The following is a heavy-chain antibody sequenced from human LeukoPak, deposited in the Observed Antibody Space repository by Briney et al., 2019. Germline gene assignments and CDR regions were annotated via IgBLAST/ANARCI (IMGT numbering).Heavy chain of an antibody. CDR3: ARGRPHGNDY. D-gene: IGHD4-23*01. CDR2: IASDGSST. J-gene: IGHJ4*02. Sequence: GGSLRLSCAASGFTFSSYWMNWVRQAPGRGLVWVSRIASDGSSTTYADSVKGRFSISRDNAKNTLYLQMNSLRVEDTAVYYCARGRPHGNDYWGQGTLVTVSS. CDR1: GFTFSSYW. V-gene: IGHV3-74*01.